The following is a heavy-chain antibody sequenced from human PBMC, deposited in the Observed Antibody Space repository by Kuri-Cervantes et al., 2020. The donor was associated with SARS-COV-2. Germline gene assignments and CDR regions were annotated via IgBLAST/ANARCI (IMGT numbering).Heavy chain of an antibody. D-gene: IGHD5-18*01. CDR1: GFTFSSYA. Sequence: GGSLRLSCAASGFTFSSYAMSWVRQAPGKGLEWVSVIYSGGSTYYADSVKGRFTISRDNSKNTLYLQMNSLRAEDTAVYYCARGHSYGVDYWGQGTLVTVSS. CDR2: IYSGGST. J-gene: IGHJ4*02. CDR3: ARGHSYGVDY. V-gene: IGHV3-66*01.